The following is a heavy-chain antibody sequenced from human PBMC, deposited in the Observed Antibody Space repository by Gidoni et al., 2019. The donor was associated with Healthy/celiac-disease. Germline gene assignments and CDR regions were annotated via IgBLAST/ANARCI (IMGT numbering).Heavy chain of an antibody. Sequence: QVQLQQWGAGLLTPSETLSLTCAVYGGSFSGYYWSWIRQPPGKGLEWIGEINHSGSTNYNPSLKSRVTISVDTSKNQFSLKLSSVTAADTAVYYCARGYGSGSYYRTSRFDYWGQGTLVTVSS. V-gene: IGHV4-34*01. CDR2: INHSGST. J-gene: IGHJ4*02. D-gene: IGHD3-10*01. CDR3: ARGYGSGSYYRTSRFDY. CDR1: GGSFSGYY.